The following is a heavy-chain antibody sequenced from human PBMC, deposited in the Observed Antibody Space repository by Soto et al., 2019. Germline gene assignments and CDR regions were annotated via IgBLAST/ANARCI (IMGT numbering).Heavy chain of an antibody. J-gene: IGHJ5*02. CDR1: GGTSSSDA. V-gene: IGHV1-69*06. D-gene: IGHD6-19*01. Sequence: QVQLVQSGAEVKKPGSSVKVSCKASGGTSSSDAISWVRQAPGQGLEWMGGIIPIFNTAKYAQKFQGRVTITADKSTSTGHMELSSLRSEDTAVYYCARQTVSSGWHYGNWFDPWGQGTLVTVSS. CDR2: IIPIFNTA. CDR3: ARQTVSSGWHYGNWFDP.